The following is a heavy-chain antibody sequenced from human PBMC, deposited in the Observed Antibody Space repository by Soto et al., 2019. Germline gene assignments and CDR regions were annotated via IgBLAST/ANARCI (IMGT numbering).Heavy chain of an antibody. CDR2: ISSSSSYI. V-gene: IGHV3-21*01. CDR1: GFTFTDYS. J-gene: IGHJ4*02. D-gene: IGHD5-12*01. CDR3: ARARGYSGYAGFDY. Sequence: PGGSLRLSCVASGFTFTDYSMNWVRQAPGKGLEWVSSISSSSSYIYYSDSVKGRFTISRDNAKNSVYLQMNSLRAEDTAVYYCARARGYSGYAGFDYWGQGTPVTVSS.